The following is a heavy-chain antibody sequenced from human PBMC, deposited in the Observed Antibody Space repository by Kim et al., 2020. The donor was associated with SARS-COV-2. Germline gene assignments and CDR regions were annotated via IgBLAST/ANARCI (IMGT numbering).Heavy chain of an antibody. Sequence: SETLSLTCTVSGGSISSYYWSWIRQPPGKGLEWIGYIYYSGSTNYNPSLKSRVTISVDTSKNQFSLKLSSVTAADTAVYYCARSGAVKWLRWTKIFDYWGQGTLVTVSS. V-gene: IGHV4-59*01. CDR3: ARSGAVKWLRWTKIFDY. D-gene: IGHD5-12*01. J-gene: IGHJ4*02. CDR1: GGSISSYY. CDR2: IYYSGST.